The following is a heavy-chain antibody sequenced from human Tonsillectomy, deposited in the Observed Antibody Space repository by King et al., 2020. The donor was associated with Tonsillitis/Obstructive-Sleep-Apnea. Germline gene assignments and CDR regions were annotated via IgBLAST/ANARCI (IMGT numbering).Heavy chain of an antibody. D-gene: IGHD3-10*01. V-gene: IGHV3-43*01. Sequence: VQLVESGGVVVQPGGSLRLSCAASGFTFDDYTMHWVRQAPGKGLEWVSLISWDGGSTYYADSVKGRFTISRDNSKNSLYLQMNSLRTEATALYYCAKGEVEXHYGMXVWGXGTTVTVS. CDR2: ISWDGGST. CDR1: GFTFDDYT. J-gene: IGHJ6*02. CDR3: AKGEVEXHYGMXV.